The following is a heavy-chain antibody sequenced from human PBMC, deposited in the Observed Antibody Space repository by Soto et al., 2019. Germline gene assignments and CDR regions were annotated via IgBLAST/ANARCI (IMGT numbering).Heavy chain of an antibody. V-gene: IGHV3-21*01. CDR2: ISSSSSYI. CDR1: GFTFSSYS. CDR3: ARANYGSGSYYDPFRVHYFDY. Sequence: GGSLRLSCAASGFTFSSYSMNWVRQAPGKGLEWVSSISSSSSYIYYADSVKGRFTISIDNAKNSLYLQMNSLRAEDTAVYYCARANYGSGSYYDPFRVHYFDYCGQGTLVTVSS. D-gene: IGHD3-10*01. J-gene: IGHJ4*02.